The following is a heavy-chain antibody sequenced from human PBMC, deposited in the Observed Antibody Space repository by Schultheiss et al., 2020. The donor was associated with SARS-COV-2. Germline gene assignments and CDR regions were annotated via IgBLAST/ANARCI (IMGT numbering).Heavy chain of an antibody. V-gene: IGHV4-39*07. J-gene: IGHJ5*02. Sequence: SETLSLTCTVSGGSISSSSYYWGWIRQPPGKGLEWIGEINNRGTTNYHWSLKSRVTISVDTSKNQFSLKLSSVTAADTAVYYCARDSSSWSINWFDPWGQGTLVTVSS. D-gene: IGHD6-13*01. CDR3: ARDSSSWSINWFDP. CDR1: GGSISSSSYY. CDR2: INNRGTT.